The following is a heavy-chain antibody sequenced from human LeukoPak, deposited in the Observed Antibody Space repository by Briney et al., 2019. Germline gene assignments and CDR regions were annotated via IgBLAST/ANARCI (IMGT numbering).Heavy chain of an antibody. J-gene: IGHJ4*02. CDR2: IYTSGST. D-gene: IGHD6-13*01. V-gene: IGHV4-4*07. CDR1: GGSISCYY. Sequence: PSETLSLTSTVSGGSISCYYWSWIRQPAGKGLEWIGRIYTSGSTNYNPSLKSRVTMSVDTSKNQLSLQVTSLTAADKAVYYCARVASSWAGIDSWGQGTPVTVSS. CDR3: ARVASSWAGIDS.